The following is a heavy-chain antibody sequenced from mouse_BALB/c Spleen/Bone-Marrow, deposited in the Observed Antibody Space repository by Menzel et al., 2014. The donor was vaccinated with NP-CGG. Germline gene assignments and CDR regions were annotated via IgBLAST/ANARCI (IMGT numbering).Heavy chain of an antibody. CDR1: GFSFSNYG. D-gene: IGHD2-4*01. CDR3: ARHAYYDQTEVSFVY. V-gene: IGHV5-9-2*01. CDR2: ISGDGRYT. J-gene: IGHJ3*01. Sequence: EVQVVESGGGLVKSGGSLKLSRAASGFSFSNYGMSWVRQTPEKSLEWVATISGDGRYTFYSDSVRGRFTISRDNAKYNLYLQLSSLRSADTALYYCARHAYYDQTEVSFVYWGQGTLVTVSA.